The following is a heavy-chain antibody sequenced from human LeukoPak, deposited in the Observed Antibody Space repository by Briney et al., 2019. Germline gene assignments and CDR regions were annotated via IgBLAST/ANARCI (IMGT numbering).Heavy chain of an antibody. Sequence: PSETLSLTCTVSGGSISSYYWSWIRQPAGKGLEWTGRIHTIGNTNYSPSLWRRVTISVDTSKNQFSLRLHSVTAADTAVYYCARDRSYYSDTGTDYWGQGALVTVSS. CDR3: ARDRSYYSDTGTDY. CDR2: IHTIGNT. CDR1: GGSISSYY. V-gene: IGHV4-4*07. J-gene: IGHJ4*02. D-gene: IGHD3-22*01.